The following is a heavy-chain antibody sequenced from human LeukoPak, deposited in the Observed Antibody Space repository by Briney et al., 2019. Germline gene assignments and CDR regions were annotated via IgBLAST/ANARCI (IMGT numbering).Heavy chain of an antibody. J-gene: IGHJ4*02. Sequence: ASVKVSCKASGYTFTSYGISWVRQAPGQGHEWMGWISAYNGNTNYAQKLQGRVTMTTDTSTSTAYMELRSLRSDDTAVYYCARDRSRYYYDSSGSDYWGQGTLVTVSS. CDR1: GYTFTSYG. D-gene: IGHD3-22*01. V-gene: IGHV1-18*01. CDR3: ARDRSRYYYDSSGSDY. CDR2: ISAYNGNT.